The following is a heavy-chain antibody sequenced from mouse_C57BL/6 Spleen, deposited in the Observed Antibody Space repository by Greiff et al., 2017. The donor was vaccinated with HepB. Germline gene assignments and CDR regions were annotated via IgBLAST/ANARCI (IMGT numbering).Heavy chain of an antibody. Sequence: EVQLQESGPGLVKPSQSLSLTCSVTGYSITSGYYWNWIRQFPGNKLEWMGYISYDGSNNYNPYLKNRISITRDTSKNQFFLKLNSVTTEDTATYYCARGINYAMDYWGQGTSVTVSS. CDR1: GYSITSGYY. CDR2: ISYDGSN. J-gene: IGHJ4*01. CDR3: ARGINYAMDY. V-gene: IGHV3-6*01.